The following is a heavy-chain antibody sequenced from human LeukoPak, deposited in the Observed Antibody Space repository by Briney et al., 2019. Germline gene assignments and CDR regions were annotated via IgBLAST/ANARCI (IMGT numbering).Heavy chain of an antibody. D-gene: IGHD2-2*01. CDR3: ARLPYLIVVVPAAPVDDAFDI. Sequence: SETLSLTCAVYGGSSSGYYWSWIRQPPGKGLEWIGEINHSGSTNYNPSLKSRVTISVDTSKNQFSLKLSSVTAADTAVYYCARLPYLIVVVPAAPVDDAFDIWGQGTMVTVSS. J-gene: IGHJ3*02. CDR1: GGSSSGYY. CDR2: INHSGST. V-gene: IGHV4-34*01.